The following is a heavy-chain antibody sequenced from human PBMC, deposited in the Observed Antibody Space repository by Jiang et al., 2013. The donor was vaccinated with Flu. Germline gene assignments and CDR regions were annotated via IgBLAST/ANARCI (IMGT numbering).Heavy chain of an antibody. J-gene: IGHJ4*02. CDR2: ISYDGSNK. V-gene: IGHV3-30*01. Sequence: VQLLESGGGVVQPGRSLRLSCAASGFTFSSYAMHWVRQAPGKGLEWVAVISYDGSNKYYADSVKGRFTISRDNSKNTLYLQMNSLRAEDTAVYYCARDTPVYWGQGTLVTVSS. CDR3: ARDTPVY. CDR1: GFTFSSYA.